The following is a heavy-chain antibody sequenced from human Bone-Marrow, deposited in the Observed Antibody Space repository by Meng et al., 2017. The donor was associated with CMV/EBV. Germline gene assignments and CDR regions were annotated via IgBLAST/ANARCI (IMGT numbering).Heavy chain of an antibody. V-gene: IGHV3-15*01. CDR2: IKSKTDGGTT. D-gene: IGHD3-16*01. Sequence: GESLKISCAASGFTFSNAWMSWVRQAPGKGLEWAGRIKSKTDGGTTDYAAPVKGRFSISRDDSKNTLYLQMNSLKTEDTAVYYCTTGGYFDYWGQGTLVTVSS. CDR3: TTGGYFDY. J-gene: IGHJ4*02. CDR1: GFTFSNAW.